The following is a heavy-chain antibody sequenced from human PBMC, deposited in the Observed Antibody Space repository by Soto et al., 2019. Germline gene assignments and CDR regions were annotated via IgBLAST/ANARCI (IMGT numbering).Heavy chain of an antibody. J-gene: IGHJ4*02. CDR2: ISSSGSTT. CDR1: GFILSSYE. Sequence: GGSLRLSCAASGFILSSYEMNWVRQAPGKGLEWVSYISSSGSTTYYADSVKGRFTISRDNAKNSLYLQMNSLRAEDTAVYYCASVPYGDPFDYSGQRTLVTVSS. V-gene: IGHV3-48*03. D-gene: IGHD4-17*01. CDR3: ASVPYGDPFDY.